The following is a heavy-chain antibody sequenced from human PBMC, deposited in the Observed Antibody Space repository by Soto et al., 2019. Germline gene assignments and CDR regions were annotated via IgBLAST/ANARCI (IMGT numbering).Heavy chain of an antibody. Sequence: GGSLRRSCAASGFTFSSYAMSWVRQAPGKGLEWVSAISGSGGSTYYADSVKGRFTISRDNSKNTLYLQINSLRAEDTAVYYCAKDLIRPGFPWRLDWFDPWGQGTLVTVSS. CDR1: GFTFSSYA. V-gene: IGHV3-23*01. CDR2: ISGSGGST. J-gene: IGHJ5*02. CDR3: AKDLIRPGFPWRLDWFDP.